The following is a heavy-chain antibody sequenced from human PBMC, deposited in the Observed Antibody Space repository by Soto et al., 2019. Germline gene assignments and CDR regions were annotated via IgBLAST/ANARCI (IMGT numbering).Heavy chain of an antibody. CDR3: ARESGENWSYKAY. Sequence: LSLTCAVSCDSISSYSWNWIRQTAVRGLEWIGRVYPSGHTQYRSSFETRVTVSVDMSTNQFFLELRSVTAADTAVYYCARESGENWSYKAYWGQGTQVTVSS. D-gene: IGHD1-7*01. V-gene: IGHV4-4*07. J-gene: IGHJ4*02. CDR1: CDSISSYS. CDR2: VYPSGHT.